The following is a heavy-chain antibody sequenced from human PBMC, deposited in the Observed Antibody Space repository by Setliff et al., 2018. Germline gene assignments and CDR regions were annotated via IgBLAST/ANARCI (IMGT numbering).Heavy chain of an antibody. CDR2: IRYDGRKV. Sequence: GGSLRLACAASGFAFRSYAMDWVRRAPGRGLEWVAFIRYDGRKVLYADSVKGRVTISRDDSQTTLYLQMDNLRPDDTAVYYCARCGGGIGYSGNWFGHYDLWGQGTPVTVSS. CDR1: GFAFRSYA. V-gene: IGHV3-30*02. J-gene: IGHJ4*02. D-gene: IGHD5-12*01. CDR3: ARCGGGIGYSGNWFGHYDL.